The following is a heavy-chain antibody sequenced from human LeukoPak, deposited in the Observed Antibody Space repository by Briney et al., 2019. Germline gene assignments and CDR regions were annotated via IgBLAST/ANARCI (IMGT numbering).Heavy chain of an antibody. V-gene: IGHV3-53*04. CDR2: IYSGGST. Sequence: GGSLRFSCAASGFTVSSNYMSWVRQAPGKGLEGVSVIYSGGSTYYAESVKGRFTIYRHNSKNTLYLQMNSLRAEDTAVYYCARAERDPLRFLEWLHPYGMDVWGQGTTVTVSS. J-gene: IGHJ6*02. CDR1: GFTVSSNY. CDR3: ARAERDPLRFLEWLHPYGMDV. D-gene: IGHD3-3*01.